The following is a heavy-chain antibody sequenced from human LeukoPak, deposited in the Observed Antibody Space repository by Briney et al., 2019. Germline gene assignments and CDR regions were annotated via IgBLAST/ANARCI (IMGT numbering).Heavy chain of an antibody. Sequence: GGSLRLSCAVSGFTFSNAWMSWVRQAPGKGLEWVGRIKSKTDGGTTDYAAPVKGRFTISRDDSKNTLYLQMNSLKTEDTAVYYCTTDAYYDFWSGYYLSAFDIWGQGTMVTVSS. CDR3: TTDAYYDFWSGYYLSAFDI. J-gene: IGHJ3*02. CDR2: IKSKTDGGTT. D-gene: IGHD3-3*01. V-gene: IGHV3-15*01. CDR1: GFTFSNAW.